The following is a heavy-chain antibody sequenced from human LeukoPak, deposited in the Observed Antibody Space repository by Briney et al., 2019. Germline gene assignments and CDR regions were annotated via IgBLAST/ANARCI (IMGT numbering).Heavy chain of an antibody. Sequence: GRSLRLSCAASGFTFSSYWMGWVRQAPGKGLEWVANIKYDGSEKYYVDSVKGRFTISRDNGKNSLYLQMNSLRADDTAVYYCARDHVVPTILFDHWGQGTLVTVSS. V-gene: IGHV3-7*01. J-gene: IGHJ4*02. D-gene: IGHD5-12*01. CDR2: IKYDGSEK. CDR3: ARDHVVPTILFDH. CDR1: GFTFSSYW.